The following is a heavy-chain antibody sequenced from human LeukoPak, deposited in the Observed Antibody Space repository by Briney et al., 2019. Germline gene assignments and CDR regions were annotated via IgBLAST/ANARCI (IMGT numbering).Heavy chain of an antibody. D-gene: IGHD2-8*01. CDR3: AREETYASYNWFDP. CDR2: IIPIFGTA. CDR1: GGTFSSYA. V-gene: IGHV1-69*13. Sequence: ASVKVSCKASGGTFSSYAISWVRQAPGQGLEWMGGIIPIFGTANYAQKFQGRVTITADESTSTAYMELSSLRSEDTAVYYCAREETYASYNWFDPWGQGTLVTVSS. J-gene: IGHJ5*02.